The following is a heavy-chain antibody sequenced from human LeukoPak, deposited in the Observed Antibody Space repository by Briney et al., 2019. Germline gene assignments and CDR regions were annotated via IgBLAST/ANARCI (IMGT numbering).Heavy chain of an antibody. Sequence: GGSLRLSCAASEFTFSSYAMSWVRQAPGKGLEWVSAISGSGGSTYYADSVKGRFTISRDNSKNTLYLQMNSLRAEDTAVYYCAKDFGSGWYEVWFDPWGQGTLVTVSS. D-gene: IGHD6-19*01. CDR3: AKDFGSGWYEVWFDP. CDR2: ISGSGGST. V-gene: IGHV3-23*01. J-gene: IGHJ5*02. CDR1: EFTFSSYA.